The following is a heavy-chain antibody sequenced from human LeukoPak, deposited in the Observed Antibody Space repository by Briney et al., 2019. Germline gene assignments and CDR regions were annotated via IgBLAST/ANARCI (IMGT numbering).Heavy chain of an antibody. J-gene: IGHJ3*02. V-gene: IGHV3-9*01. CDR1: GFTFDDYA. CDR3: AKDIKRVTPGGAFDI. CDR2: ISWNSGSI. Sequence: GGSLRLSCAASGFTFDDYAMHWVRQAPGKGLEWVSGISWNSGSIGYADSVKGRFTISRDNAKNSLYLQMNSLRAEDTALYYCAKDIKRVTPGGAFDIWGQGTMVTVSS. D-gene: IGHD4-23*01.